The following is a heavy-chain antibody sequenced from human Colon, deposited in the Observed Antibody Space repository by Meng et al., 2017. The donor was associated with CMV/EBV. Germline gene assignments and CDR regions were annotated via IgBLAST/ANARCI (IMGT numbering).Heavy chain of an antibody. J-gene: IGHJ4*02. CDR3: AREGTYASSSGLGL. CDR1: GDTANGYY. Sequence: AGDTANGYYSHWVRQAPGQGLEWMGWINPNSGDANYARTFLGRVTMTADTSISTVYMELRGLRSGDTAVYYCAREGTYASSSGLGLWGPGALVTVSS. V-gene: IGHV1-2*02. D-gene: IGHD3-16*01. CDR2: INPNSGDA.